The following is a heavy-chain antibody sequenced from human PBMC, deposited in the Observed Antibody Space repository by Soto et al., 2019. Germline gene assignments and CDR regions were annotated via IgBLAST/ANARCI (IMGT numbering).Heavy chain of an antibody. Sequence: QLVESGGGLVKPGGSLRLSCAASGFTFSSAWMNWARQAPGKGLEWVGRIQNKAEGGAADYAATVQGRVTISRDDSKNTAYLQINSLKTEDTAVYYCTMHPVGGTTVNCLGPWGQGTQVTVSS. CDR1: GFTFSSAW. J-gene: IGHJ5*02. CDR3: TMHPVGGTTVNCLGP. CDR2: IQNKAEGGAA. D-gene: IGHD1-7*01. V-gene: IGHV3-15*07.